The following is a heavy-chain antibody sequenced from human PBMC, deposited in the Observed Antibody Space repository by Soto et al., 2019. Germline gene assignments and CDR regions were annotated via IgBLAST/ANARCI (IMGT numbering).Heavy chain of an antibody. CDR2: ISGSGGST. CDR1: GFTFSSYA. J-gene: IGHJ1*01. CDR3: AKSGGVVVVAATPVQH. D-gene: IGHD2-15*01. V-gene: IGHV3-23*01. Sequence: EVQLLESGGGLVQPGGSLRLSFAASGFTFSSYAMSWVRQAPGKGLEWVSAISGSGGSTYYADSVKGRFTISRDNSKNTLYLQMNSLRAEDTAVYYCAKSGGVVVVAATPVQHWGQGTLVTVSS.